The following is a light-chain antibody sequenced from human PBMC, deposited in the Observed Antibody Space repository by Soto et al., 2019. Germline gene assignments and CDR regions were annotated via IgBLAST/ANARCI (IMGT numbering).Light chain of an antibody. CDR3: TSYTPTGALV. CDR1: NNDVGGYNY. CDR2: EVR. V-gene: IGLV2-14*01. J-gene: IGLJ3*02. Sequence: QSALTQPASVSGSPGQSITVSCTGTNNDVGGYNYVSWYQHRPGKAPRLMIYEVRNRLSGVSNRFSGSKSGNTASLTISGLQSEDEADYYCTSYTPTGALVFGSGTKLTVL.